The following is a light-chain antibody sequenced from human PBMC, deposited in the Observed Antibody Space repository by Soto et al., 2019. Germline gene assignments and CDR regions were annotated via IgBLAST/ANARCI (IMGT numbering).Light chain of an antibody. CDR2: EGS. V-gene: IGLV2-23*01. CDR3: CSYAGSRYYV. Sequence: QSALTQPASVSGSLGQSITISCTGTSSDVGSYNPVSWYQQHPDKAPKLMIYEGSKRPSGVSNRFSGSKSGNTASLTISGLQAEDEADYYCCSYAGSRYYVFGTGTKVTVL. CDR1: SSDVGSYNP. J-gene: IGLJ1*01.